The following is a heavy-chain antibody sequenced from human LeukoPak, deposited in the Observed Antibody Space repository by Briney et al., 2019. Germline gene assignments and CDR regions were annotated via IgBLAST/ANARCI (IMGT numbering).Heavy chain of an antibody. CDR3: ARGGSGSYYVNWFDP. CDR2: IYHSGST. D-gene: IGHD1-26*01. V-gene: IGHV4-4*02. Sequence: KSSETLSLTCAVSGGSISSSNWWSWVRQPPGKGLEWIGEIYHSGSTNYNPSLKSRVTISVDKSKNQFSLKLSSVTAADTAVYYCARGGSGSYYVNWFDPWGQGTLVTVSS. J-gene: IGHJ5*02. CDR1: GGSISSSNW.